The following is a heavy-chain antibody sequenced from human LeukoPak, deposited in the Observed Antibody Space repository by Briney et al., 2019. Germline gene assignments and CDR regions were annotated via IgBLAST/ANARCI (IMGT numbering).Heavy chain of an antibody. Sequence: GGSLRLSCAASGFTFSSYGMHWVRQAPGKGLEWVAVIWYDGSNKYYADSVKGRFTISRDNSKNTLYLQMNSLRAEDTAVYYCARRQYCSSTSCYPLGSSGMDVWGQGTTVTVSS. CDR3: ARRQYCSSTSCYPLGSSGMDV. V-gene: IGHV3-33*01. CDR2: IWYDGSNK. J-gene: IGHJ6*02. D-gene: IGHD2-2*01. CDR1: GFTFSSYG.